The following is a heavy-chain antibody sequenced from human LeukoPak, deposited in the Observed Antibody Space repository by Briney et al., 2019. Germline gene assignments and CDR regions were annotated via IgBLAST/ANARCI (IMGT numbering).Heavy chain of an antibody. CDR3: AREDGDYYYMDV. CDR2: IIPILGIA. Sequence: SVKVSCKASGGTFSSYTISWVRQAPGQGLEWMGRIIPILGIANYAQKFQGRVTITADKSTSTAYMELSSLRSEDAAVYYCAREDGDYYYMDVWGKGTTVTVSS. CDR1: GGTFSSYT. V-gene: IGHV1-69*04. J-gene: IGHJ6*03. D-gene: IGHD4-17*01.